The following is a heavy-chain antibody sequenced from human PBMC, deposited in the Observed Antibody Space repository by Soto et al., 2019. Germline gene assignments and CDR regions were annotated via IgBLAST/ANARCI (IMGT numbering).Heavy chain of an antibody. CDR1: GYSIISGYY. V-gene: IGHV4-38-2*01. CDR2: IYHSGST. CDR3: ARVRDSSGYYYGKDWYFDL. D-gene: IGHD3-22*01. J-gene: IGHJ2*01. Sequence: PSETLSLTCAVSGYSIISGYYLVWIRQPPGKVLEWIGSIYHSGSTYYNPSLKSRVTISVDTSKNQFSLKLSSVTAADTAVYYCARVRDSSGYYYGKDWYFDLWGRGTLVTVSS.